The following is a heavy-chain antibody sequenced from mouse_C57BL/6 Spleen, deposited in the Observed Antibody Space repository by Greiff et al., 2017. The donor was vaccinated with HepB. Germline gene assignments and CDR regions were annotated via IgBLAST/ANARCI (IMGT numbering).Heavy chain of an antibody. V-gene: IGHV5-6*02. CDR1: GFTFSSYG. CDR2: ISSGGSYT. CDR3: ARRSNYFDY. Sequence: DVMLVESGGDLVKPGGSLKLSCAASGFTFSSYGMSWVRQTPDKRLEWVATISSGGSYTYYPDSVKGRFTISRDNAKNTLYLQMSSLKSEDTAMYYCARRSNYFDYWGQGTTLTVSS. J-gene: IGHJ2*01.